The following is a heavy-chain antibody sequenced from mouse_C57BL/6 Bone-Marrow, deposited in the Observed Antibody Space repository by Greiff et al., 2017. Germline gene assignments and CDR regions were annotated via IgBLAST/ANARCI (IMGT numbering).Heavy chain of an antibody. CDR1: GSAFSSYW. CDR2: IYPGDGDT. CDR3: ARYYGSSYSYYFDY. J-gene: IGHJ2*01. V-gene: IGHV1-80*01. Sequence: QVQLQQSGAELVKPGASVKISCKASGSAFSSYWMHWVKQRPGKGLEWIGQIYPGDGDTTYNGKFKGKATLTADKSSSTAYMQRSSLTSEDSAVYFCARYYGSSYSYYFDYWGQGTTLTVSS. D-gene: IGHD1-1*01.